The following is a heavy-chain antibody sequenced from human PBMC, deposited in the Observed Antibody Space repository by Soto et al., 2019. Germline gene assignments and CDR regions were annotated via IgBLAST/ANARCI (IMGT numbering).Heavy chain of an antibody. CDR3: ARGPRRSSWYYFDY. V-gene: IGHV3-7*01. D-gene: IGHD6-13*01. J-gene: IGHJ4*02. Sequence: GGSLRLSCAASGFTFSSYWMSWVRQAPGKGLEWVANIKQDGSEKYYVDSVKGRFTISRDNAKNSLYLQMNSLRAEDTAVYYCARGPRRSSWYYFDYWGQGTLVTVSS. CDR2: IKQDGSEK. CDR1: GFTFSSYW.